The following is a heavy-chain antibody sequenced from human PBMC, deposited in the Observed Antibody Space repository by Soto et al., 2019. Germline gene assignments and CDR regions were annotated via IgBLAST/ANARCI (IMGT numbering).Heavy chain of an antibody. J-gene: IGHJ4*02. CDR2: ISNDGSNK. CDR1: GFSFSTYV. Sequence: QVHLVESGGGVVQPGRSLRLSCAASGFSFSTYVMHWVRQAPGKGLEWVAFISNDGSNKYYADSVKGRVTISSDTSTHTVSLQMNRLRAEHTALYYCAKGLGNNWALDYLGPGTLVTVDS. V-gene: IGHV3-30*18. CDR3: AKGLGNNWALDY. D-gene: IGHD1-1*01.